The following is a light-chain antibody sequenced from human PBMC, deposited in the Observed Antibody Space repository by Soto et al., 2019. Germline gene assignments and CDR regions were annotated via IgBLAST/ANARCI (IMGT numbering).Light chain of an antibody. CDR2: GAS. V-gene: IGKV3-15*01. CDR3: QQSNNLPFT. Sequence: EIVMTQSPATLSVSPGDRATLSCRASQSVSSNLAWYQQKPGQAPRLLIYGASTRATGIPARFSGSGSGTAFTLTISSRQSEDFAVYYCQQSNNLPFTFGAGTKVDIK. J-gene: IGKJ3*01. CDR1: QSVSSN.